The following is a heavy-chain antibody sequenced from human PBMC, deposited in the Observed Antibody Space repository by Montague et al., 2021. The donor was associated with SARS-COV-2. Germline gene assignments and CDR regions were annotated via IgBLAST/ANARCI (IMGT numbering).Heavy chain of an antibody. CDR1: GGSISSSSYY. Sequence: SETLSLTCTVSGGSISSSSYYWGWIRQPPGKGLEWIGSIYYSGSTYYNPSLKSRVTISVDTSKNQFSLTLSSVTAADTAVYYCARQENSSGWFKPDAFDIWGQGTMVTVSS. V-gene: IGHV4-39*01. CDR3: ARQENSSGWFKPDAFDI. CDR2: IYYSGST. J-gene: IGHJ3*02. D-gene: IGHD6-19*01.